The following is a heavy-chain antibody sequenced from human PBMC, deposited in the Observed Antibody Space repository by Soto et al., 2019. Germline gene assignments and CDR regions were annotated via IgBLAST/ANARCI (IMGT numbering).Heavy chain of an antibody. J-gene: IGHJ4*02. Sequence: QVQLVESGGGVVQPGRSLRLSCAASGFTFSSYGMHWVRQAPGKGLEWVAVIWYDGSNKYYADSVKGRFTISRDNSKNTLYLQMNSLRAEDTAVYYCARDRGGTSIAAAGYFDYWSQGTLVTVSS. CDR3: ARDRGGTSIAAAGYFDY. D-gene: IGHD6-13*01. CDR1: GFTFSSYG. CDR2: IWYDGSNK. V-gene: IGHV3-33*01.